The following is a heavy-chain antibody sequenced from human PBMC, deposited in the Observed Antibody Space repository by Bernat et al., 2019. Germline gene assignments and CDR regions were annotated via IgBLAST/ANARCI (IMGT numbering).Heavy chain of an antibody. D-gene: IGHD2-2*01. CDR3: ARVPNVPYQLLFWFDP. V-gene: IGHV1-18*01. J-gene: IGHJ5*02. CDR1: GYTFTSYG. Sequence: QVQLVQSGAEVKKPGASVKVSCKASGYTFTSYGISWVRQAPGQGLEWMGWISAYNGNTNYAQKLQGRVTMTTDTSTSTAHMELRSLRSDDTAVYYCARVPNVPYQLLFWFDPWGQGTLVTVSS. CDR2: ISAYNGNT.